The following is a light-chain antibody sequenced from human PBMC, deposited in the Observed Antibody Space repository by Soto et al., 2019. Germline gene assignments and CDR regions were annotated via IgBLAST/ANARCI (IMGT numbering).Light chain of an antibody. V-gene: IGKV3-20*01. CDR1: QSVRNNY. Sequence: IVLTQSPGTLSFSPGERATLSCRASQSVRNNYLAWYQQRPGQAPRLLIYAASSRATGIPDRFSGSGSGTDFTLTISRLEPEDFAVYYCQQYGTSPRTFGQGTKVDIK. CDR2: AAS. J-gene: IGKJ1*01. CDR3: QQYGTSPRT.